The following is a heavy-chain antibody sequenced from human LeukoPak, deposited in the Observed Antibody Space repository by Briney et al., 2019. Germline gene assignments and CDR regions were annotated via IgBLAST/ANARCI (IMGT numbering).Heavy chain of an antibody. Sequence: GGSLRLSCAASGFTFSSYAMSWVRQAPGKGLEWVSAISGSGGSTYYADSVKGRFTISRDNSKNTLYLQMNSLRAEDTAVYYCARESQEGLELLTYYFDYWGQGTLVTVSS. CDR3: ARESQEGLELLTYYFDY. CDR1: GFTFSSYA. CDR2: ISGSGGST. J-gene: IGHJ4*02. V-gene: IGHV3-23*01. D-gene: IGHD1-7*01.